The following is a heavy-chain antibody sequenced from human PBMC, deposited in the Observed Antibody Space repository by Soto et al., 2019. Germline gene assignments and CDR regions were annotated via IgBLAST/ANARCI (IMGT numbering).Heavy chain of an antibody. V-gene: IGHV3-30*04. Sequence: QVQLVESGGGVVQPGRSLRLSCAAAGFTFSSYAMHWVRQAPGKGLEWVAVVSYDGRNKYYANSVKGRFTISRDNSKNTLYLNMNTLSAEDTAAYYCERDYYDSSGYRAGLFDYWGQGTLVTVSS. CDR2: VSYDGRNK. CDR1: GFTFSSYA. J-gene: IGHJ4*02. CDR3: ERDYYDSSGYRAGLFDY. D-gene: IGHD3-22*01.